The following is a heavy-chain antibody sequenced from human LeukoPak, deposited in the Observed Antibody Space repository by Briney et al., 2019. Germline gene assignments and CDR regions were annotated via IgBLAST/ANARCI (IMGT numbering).Heavy chain of an antibody. D-gene: IGHD6-19*01. V-gene: IGHV4-39*07. CDR3: AREARFALPVVGSGDY. CDR2: MFYNGAT. J-gene: IGHJ4*02. CDR1: GGSISSSDYY. Sequence: SETLSLTCSVSGGSISSSDYYCGWIRQPPGKGLEWIGTMFYNGATKSNPSLSSRVTMSIDTSKNQFSLKLRSVSAADTAVYYCAREARFALPVVGSGDYWGQGTLVTVSS.